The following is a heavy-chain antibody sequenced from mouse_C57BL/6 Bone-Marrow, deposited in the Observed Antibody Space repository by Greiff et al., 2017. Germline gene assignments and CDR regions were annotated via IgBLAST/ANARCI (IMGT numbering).Heavy chain of an antibody. Sequence: EVQLQESGAELVRPGASVKLSCTASGFNIKDDYMHWVKQRPEQGLEWIGWIDPENGDTEYASKFQGKATITADTSSNTAYLQLSSLTSEDTAVYYCTPHYYAMDYWGQGTSVTVSS. CDR1: GFNIKDDY. CDR2: IDPENGDT. J-gene: IGHJ4*01. CDR3: TPHYYAMDY. V-gene: IGHV14-4*01.